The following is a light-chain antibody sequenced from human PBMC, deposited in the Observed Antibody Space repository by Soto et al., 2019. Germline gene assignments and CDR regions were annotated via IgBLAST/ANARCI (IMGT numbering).Light chain of an antibody. CDR2: GAS. Sequence: ETVLTQSPDTLCLSPGESATLSCRASQSFVNMYLAWYQQKPGQAPRLLIYGASSRATGIPDRFSGSGSGTDFTLTISRLEPEDFAVYYCQQYGSSFWTFGQGTKVEI. J-gene: IGKJ1*01. CDR1: QSFVNMY. CDR3: QQYGSSFWT. V-gene: IGKV3-20*01.